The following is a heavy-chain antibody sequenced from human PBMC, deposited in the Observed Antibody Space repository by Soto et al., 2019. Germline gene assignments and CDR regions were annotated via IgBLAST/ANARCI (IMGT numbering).Heavy chain of an antibody. CDR3: AREGDHEYVDH. Sequence: QVQLVQSGAEVKKPGSSVKVSCKASGGAFGSDAISWERPAPGQGPEWIGGIIPMFDLVNFAHKFQGRLTITANEYTSTTSTELSMMSSEDTAVYYCAREGDHEYVDHWGQGNLVRVSS. J-gene: IGHJ4*02. CDR2: IIPMFDLV. D-gene: IGHD6-6*01. CDR1: GGAFGSDA. V-gene: IGHV1-69*01.